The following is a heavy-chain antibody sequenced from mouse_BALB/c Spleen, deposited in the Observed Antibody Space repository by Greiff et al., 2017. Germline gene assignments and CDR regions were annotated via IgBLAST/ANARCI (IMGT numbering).Heavy chain of an antibody. CDR2: IYPGSGNT. CDR1: GYAFTNYG. CDR3: ARRGDGSSY. D-gene: IGHD1-1*01. J-gene: IGHJ2*01. V-gene: IGHV1-63*01. Sequence: QVQLQQSGAELVRPGTSVKISCKASGYAFTNYGLGWVKQRPGHGLEWIGDIYPGSGNTYYNEKFKGKATLTADKSSSTAYMQLSSLTSEDSAVYLCARRGDGSSYWGQGTTLTVSS.